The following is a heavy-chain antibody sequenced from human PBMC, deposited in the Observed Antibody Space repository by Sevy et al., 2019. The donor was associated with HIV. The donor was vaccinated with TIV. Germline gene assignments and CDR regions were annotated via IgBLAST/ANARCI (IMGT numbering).Heavy chain of an antibody. CDR1: GFTFSNAW. CDR3: ATNPGDCIDGVGAEYSDS. J-gene: IGHJ4*02. D-gene: IGHD2-8*01. CDR2: IKSKSEGGTT. V-gene: IGHV3-15*01. Sequence: GESLKISCGASGFTFSNAWMTWVRQAPGKGLEWVGRIKSKSEGGTTDYAAPVKGRFTISRDDSKNTLSLQTNSLKSDDKAVYYSATNPGDCIDGVGAEYSDSWGQGTLVTVSS.